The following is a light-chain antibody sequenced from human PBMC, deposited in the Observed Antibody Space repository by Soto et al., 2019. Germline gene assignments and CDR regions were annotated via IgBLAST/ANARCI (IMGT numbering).Light chain of an antibody. CDR1: QTISSW. Sequence: DIQMTQSPSTLSASVGDRVTITCRASQTISSWLAWYQQKPGKVPKLLIYAASTLQSGVPSRFSGSGSGTDFTLTISSLQPEDVATYYCQQVNSYRTFGQGTKVDIK. CDR2: AAS. V-gene: IGKV1-27*01. CDR3: QQVNSYRT. J-gene: IGKJ1*01.